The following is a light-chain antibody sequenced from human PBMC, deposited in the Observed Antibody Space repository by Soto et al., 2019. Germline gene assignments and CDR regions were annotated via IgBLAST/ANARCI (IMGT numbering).Light chain of an antibody. V-gene: IGLV2-14*01. CDR2: EVS. J-gene: IGLJ2*01. CDR1: SSDVGGYNF. Sequence: QSALTQPASVSGSPGPSITISCTGTSSDVGGYNFVSWYQQHPGKAPKFMIYEVSNRPSGVSYRFSGSKSGNTASLTISGLQAEDEADYYCSSYTSRSTRVLFGGGTKLTVL. CDR3: SSYTSRSTRVL.